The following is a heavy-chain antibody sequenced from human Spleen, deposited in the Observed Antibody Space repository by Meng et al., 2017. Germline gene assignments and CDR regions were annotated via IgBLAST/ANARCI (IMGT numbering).Heavy chain of an antibody. CDR2: IRSSGSTI. D-gene: IGHD1-26*01. J-gene: IGHJ3*02. V-gene: IGHV3-48*03. Sequence: GESLKISCAASGFTFSSYEMNWVRQAPWKGLEWISYIRSSGSTIYYADSVKGRFTISRDNAKNSLYLQMNSLRAEDTAVYYCARETELVRIKNAYDIWGQGTMVTVSS. CDR1: GFTFSSYE. CDR3: ARETELVRIKNAYDI.